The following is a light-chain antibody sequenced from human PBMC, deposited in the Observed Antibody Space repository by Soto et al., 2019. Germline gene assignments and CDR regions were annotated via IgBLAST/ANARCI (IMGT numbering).Light chain of an antibody. V-gene: IGKV1-5*01. CDR1: QSISSW. J-gene: IGKJ4*01. CDR2: DAS. Sequence: SQTTQYTSTLSASVGDRVTITCRASQSISSWLAWYQQKLGRAPRLLIYDASSLESGVPSRFSGSGYGTEFTLTISCLEPADLATHYCQQCNTLLSLSSCGGTKVDIK. CDR3: QQCNTLLSLS.